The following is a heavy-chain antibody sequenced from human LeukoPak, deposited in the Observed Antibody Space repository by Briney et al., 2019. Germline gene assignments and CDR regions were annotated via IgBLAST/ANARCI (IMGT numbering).Heavy chain of an antibody. Sequence: SETLSLTCSASGGSISSTNYYWGWIRQPPGKGLEWIGSIHYSGSTYYNPSLKSRVTISVDTSKNQFSLKLSSVTAADTAVYYCARGARWWAHYFDYWGQGTLVTVSS. V-gene: IGHV4-39*07. CDR1: GGSISSTNYY. D-gene: IGHD2-15*01. CDR3: ARGARWWAHYFDY. J-gene: IGHJ4*02. CDR2: IHYSGST.